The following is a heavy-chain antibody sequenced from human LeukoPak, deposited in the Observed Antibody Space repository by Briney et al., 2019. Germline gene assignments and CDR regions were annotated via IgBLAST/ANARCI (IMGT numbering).Heavy chain of an antibody. CDR3: ARGAEKEAWFDP. Sequence: GASVKVSCKASGGTFTSHAIGWVRQAPGQGLEWMGRIIPILGVANYAQKFQDRVTITADISTNTANMELSSLRSDDTAVYYCARGAEKEAWFDPWGQGTLVTVFS. J-gene: IGHJ5*02. CDR1: GGTFTSHA. CDR2: IIPILGVA. V-gene: IGHV1-69*04.